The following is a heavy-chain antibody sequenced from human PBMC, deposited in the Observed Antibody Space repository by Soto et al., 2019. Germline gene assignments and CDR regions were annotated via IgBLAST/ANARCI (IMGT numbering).Heavy chain of an antibody. CDR3: ARDVRGTAAAGSYYFDY. CDR2: ISGYNENT. J-gene: IGHJ4*02. CDR1: GYSFSNYG. Sequence: QVQLMQSGAEVKKPGASVRVSCKTSGYSFSNYGVAWVRQAPGQGLEWMGWISGYNENTNSAQHLQDRITMTTDTFMSTAYMELRSLRSDDTAIYYCARDVRGTAAAGSYYFDYWGQGTVVTVSS. V-gene: IGHV1-18*01. D-gene: IGHD6-25*01.